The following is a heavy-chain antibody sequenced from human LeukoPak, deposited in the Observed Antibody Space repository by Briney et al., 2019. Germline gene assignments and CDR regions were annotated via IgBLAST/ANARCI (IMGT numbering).Heavy chain of an antibody. V-gene: IGHV3-7*01. D-gene: IGHD3-9*01. CDR2: IKQDGSEK. Sequence: PGGSLRLSCAASGFTFSSCWMSWVRQAPGKGLEWVANIKQDGSEKYYVDSVKGRFTISRDNAKNSLYLQLNSLRAEDTAVYYCARGYYDILTGYYPWGQGTLVTVSS. J-gene: IGHJ5*02. CDR1: GFTFSSCW. CDR3: ARGYYDILTGYYP.